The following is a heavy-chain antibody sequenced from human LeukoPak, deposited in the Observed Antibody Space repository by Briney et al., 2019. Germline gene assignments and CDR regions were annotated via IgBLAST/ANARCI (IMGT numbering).Heavy chain of an antibody. CDR2: INSDGKTT. CDR3: ARDYPPD. CDR1: GFTFSNSW. Sequence: GGSLRPSCAASGFTFSNSWMHWVRQAPGKGLVWVSRINSDGKTTTYADSVKGRFTISRDNAQSTLYLQMNSLSAEDTAVYYCARDYPPDWGQGTLVTVSA. V-gene: IGHV3-74*01. J-gene: IGHJ4*02.